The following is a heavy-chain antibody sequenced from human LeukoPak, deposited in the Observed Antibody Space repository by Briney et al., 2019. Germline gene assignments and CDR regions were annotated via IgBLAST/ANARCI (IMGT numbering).Heavy chain of an antibody. CDR2: INHSGST. J-gene: IGHJ4*02. CDR3: ARDGNLQNGDYFDY. Sequence: PSETLSLTCAVYGGSFSGYYWSWIRQPPGKGLEWIGEINHSGSTNYNPSLKSRVTISVDTSKNQFSLKLSSVTAADTAVYYCARDGNLQNGDYFDYWGQGTLVTVSA. CDR1: GGSFSGYY. V-gene: IGHV4-34*01. D-gene: IGHD4-23*01.